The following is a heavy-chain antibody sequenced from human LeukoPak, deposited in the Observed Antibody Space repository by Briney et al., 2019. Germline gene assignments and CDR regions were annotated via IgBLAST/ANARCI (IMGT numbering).Heavy chain of an antibody. J-gene: IGHJ4*02. V-gene: IGHV3-30*02. CDR1: RFTFSSYG. D-gene: IGHD1-26*01. CDR2: IPYDGNNK. Sequence: GGSMRLSCAASRFTFSSYGMHWVRQAPGKGLEWVAFIPYDGNNKYYADSVKGRFTISRDNSKNTLYLQMNSLRAEDTAVYYCVKDGDDSGSYLVYWGQGTLVTVSS. CDR3: VKDGDDSGSYLVY.